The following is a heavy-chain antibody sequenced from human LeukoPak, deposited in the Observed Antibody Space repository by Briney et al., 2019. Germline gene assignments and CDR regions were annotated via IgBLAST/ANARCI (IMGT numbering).Heavy chain of an antibody. CDR1: GFTFSSYW. CDR3: ARGAYYYGSGSYYLDY. J-gene: IGHJ4*02. D-gene: IGHD3-10*01. V-gene: IGHV3-7*03. CDR2: IKQDGSEK. Sequence: GGSLRLSCAASGFTFSSYWMSWVRQAPGKGLEWVANIKQDGSEKYYVDSVKGRFTISRDNAKNSLYLQMNSLRAEDTAVYYCARGAYYYGSGSYYLDYWSQGTLVTVSS.